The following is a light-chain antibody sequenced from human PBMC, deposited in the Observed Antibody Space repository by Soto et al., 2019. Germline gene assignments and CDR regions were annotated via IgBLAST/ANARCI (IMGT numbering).Light chain of an antibody. J-gene: IGKJ1*01. V-gene: IGKV3-20*01. CDR2: GAS. CDR3: QQYGSSWT. Sequence: EMVLTQSPGTLSLSPGERATLSCRASQSVSRYIAWYQQKPGQAPRLHIHGASSRATGIPDRFSGSGSETDFTLTISRLEPEDFAVYYCQQYGSSWTFGQGTKVEIK. CDR1: QSVSRY.